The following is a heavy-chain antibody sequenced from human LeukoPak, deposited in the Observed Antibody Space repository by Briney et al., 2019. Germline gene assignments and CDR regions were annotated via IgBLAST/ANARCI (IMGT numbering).Heavy chain of an antibody. J-gene: IGHJ4*02. CDR1: GGSISSGSYY. D-gene: IGHD2-21*02. CDR3: ARGGVTTSFDY. V-gene: IGHV4-61*02. CDR2: IYTSGST. Sequence: KSSETLSLTCTVSGGSISSGSYYWSWIRQPAGKGLEWIGRIYTSGSTNYNPSLKSRVTISVDTSKNQFSLKLSSVTAADTAVYYCARGGVTTSFDYWGQGTLVNVSS.